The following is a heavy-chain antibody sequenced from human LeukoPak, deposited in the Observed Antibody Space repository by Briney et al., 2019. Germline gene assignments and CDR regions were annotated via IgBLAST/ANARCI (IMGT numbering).Heavy chain of an antibody. CDR3: ARGGNMLMDY. V-gene: IGHV3-30*02. Sequence: PGGSLRLSCAASGFTFSSYGMHWVRQAPGKGLEWVAFIRYDGSNKYYADSVKGRFTISRDNSKNTLYLQMNSLRAEDTAVYYCARGGNMLMDYWGQGTLVTVSS. D-gene: IGHD4-23*01. CDR1: GFTFSSYG. CDR2: IRYDGSNK. J-gene: IGHJ4*02.